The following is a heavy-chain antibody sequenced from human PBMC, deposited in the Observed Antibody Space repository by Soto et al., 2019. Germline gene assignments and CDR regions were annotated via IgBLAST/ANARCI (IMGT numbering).Heavy chain of an antibody. J-gene: IGHJ2*01. CDR1: GYDFDNYG. Sequence: QGQLVQSGDEVREPGASVRVSCQASGYDFDNYGFSWVRQVPGKGLEWVGWIGRYTSETDYAPELQNRVTVTAARSTNTAYMEMRSLTSDDSAVYYCARCYFSVVSCYACWHFNLWGRGSLVTVSS. D-gene: IGHD2-2*01. CDR2: IGRYTSET. CDR3: ARCYFSVVSCYACWHFNL. V-gene: IGHV1-18*01.